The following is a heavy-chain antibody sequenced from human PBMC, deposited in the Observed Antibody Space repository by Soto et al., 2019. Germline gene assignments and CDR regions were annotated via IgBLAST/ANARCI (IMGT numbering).Heavy chain of an antibody. V-gene: IGHV3-21*01. J-gene: IGHJ4*02. CDR3: ARKPALDY. CDR2: ISSSSYI. CDR1: GFTFISYS. Sequence: WGSLRLSCAASGFTFISYSINWVRQAPVKGLEWVSSISSSSYIYYADSVKGRFTISRDNAKNSLYLQMNSLRAEDTAVYYCARKPALDYWGQGTLVTVSS.